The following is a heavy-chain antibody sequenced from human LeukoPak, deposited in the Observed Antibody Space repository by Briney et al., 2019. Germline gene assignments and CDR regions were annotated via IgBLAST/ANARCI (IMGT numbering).Heavy chain of an antibody. CDR3: AGGAYGGDGWGYFYYYYMDV. CDR2: IIPIFGTA. Sequence: SVKVSCKASGGTFSSYAISWVRQAPGQGLEWMGGIIPIFGTANYAQKFQGRVTITTDESTSTAYMELSSLRSEDTAVYYCAGGAYGGDGWGYFYYYYMDVWGKGTTVTVSS. V-gene: IGHV1-69*05. D-gene: IGHD4-23*01. CDR1: GGTFSSYA. J-gene: IGHJ6*03.